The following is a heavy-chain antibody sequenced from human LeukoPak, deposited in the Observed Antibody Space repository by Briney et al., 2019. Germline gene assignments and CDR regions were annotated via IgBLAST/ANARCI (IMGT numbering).Heavy chain of an antibody. D-gene: IGHD3-3*01. V-gene: IGHV4-59*08. J-gene: IGHJ4*02. CDR2: IYYSGSA. Sequence: PSETLSLTCTVPGGSISSYYWSWIRQPPGKGLEWIGYIYYSGSAIYSPSLKSRVTISVDTSKNQFSLRLSSVTAADTAVYYCARGPEWYYFDYWGQGTLVTVSS. CDR3: ARGPEWYYFDY. CDR1: GGSISSYY.